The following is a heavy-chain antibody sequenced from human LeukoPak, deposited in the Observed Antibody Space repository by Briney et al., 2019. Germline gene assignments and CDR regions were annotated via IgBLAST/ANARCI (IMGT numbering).Heavy chain of an antibody. CDR2: ISSTSTYM. V-gene: IGHV3-21*01. J-gene: IGHJ6*03. CDR3: ARSHPNQVDYFYMDV. Sequence: GGSLRLSCAASGFTFKGYIVTCVRQAPGKGLEWVSSISSTSTYMYYADSVKGRFTISIDNAKDSLYLQMNSLRAEDTAVYYCARSHPNQVDYFYMDVWGKGTTVTVSS. CDR1: GFTFKGYI.